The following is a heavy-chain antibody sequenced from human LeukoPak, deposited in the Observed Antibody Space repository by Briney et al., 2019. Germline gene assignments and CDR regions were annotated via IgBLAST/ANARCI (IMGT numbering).Heavy chain of an antibody. D-gene: IGHD1-26*01. CDR1: GFTFTSSA. CDR3: ARDWAWATVGATLGI. Sequence: ASVKVSCKASGFTFTSSAVQWVRQARGQRLEWIGWIVVGSGNTNYAQKFQERVTITRDMSTSTAYMELSSLRSEDTAVYYCARDWAWATVGATLGIWGQGTMVTVSS. CDR2: IVVGSGNT. J-gene: IGHJ3*02. V-gene: IGHV1-58*01.